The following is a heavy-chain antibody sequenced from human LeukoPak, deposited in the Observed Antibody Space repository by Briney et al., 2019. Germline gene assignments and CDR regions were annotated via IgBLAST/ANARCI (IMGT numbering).Heavy chain of an antibody. J-gene: IGHJ4*02. CDR3: ARDRDYSNTERGFDY. D-gene: IGHD4-11*01. V-gene: IGHV1-2*02. Sequence: ASVKVSCKTSGYTFTDYYIHWVRQAPGQGLEWMGWINPNSGGTNSAQKFQGRVTMTGDTSISTAYMELRRVTSDDTAVYYCARDRDYSNTERGFDYWGQGTLVTVSS. CDR1: GYTFTDYY. CDR2: INPNSGGT.